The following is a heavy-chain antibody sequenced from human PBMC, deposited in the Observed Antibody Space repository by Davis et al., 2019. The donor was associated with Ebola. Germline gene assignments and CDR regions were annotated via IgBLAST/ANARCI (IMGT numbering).Heavy chain of an antibody. Sequence: SETLSLTCAVYGGSFSGYYWSWIRQPPGKGLEWIGEINHSGSTNYNPSLKNRVTISVDTSKNQFSLKLSSVTAADTAVYYCARGPTIFGLDYWGQGTLVTVSS. J-gene: IGHJ4*02. D-gene: IGHD3-3*01. V-gene: IGHV4-34*01. CDR3: ARGPTIFGLDY. CDR2: INHSGST. CDR1: GGSFSGYY.